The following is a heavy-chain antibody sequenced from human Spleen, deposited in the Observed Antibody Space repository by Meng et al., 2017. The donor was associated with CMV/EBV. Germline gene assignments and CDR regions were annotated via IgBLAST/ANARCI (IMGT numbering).Heavy chain of an antibody. V-gene: IGHV1-3*02. CDR2: SNAGNGNT. CDR1: GYTFTSYA. CDR3: ARNDGLQHQQPWFDP. Sequence: ASVKVSCKASGYTFTSYAIHWVRQAPGQRPEWMGSSNAGNGNTRYSQEFQGRGTITRDTSASTAYMELSSLRSEDMAVYYCARNDGLQHQQPWFDPWGQGTLVTVSS. J-gene: IGHJ5*02. D-gene: IGHD4-11*01.